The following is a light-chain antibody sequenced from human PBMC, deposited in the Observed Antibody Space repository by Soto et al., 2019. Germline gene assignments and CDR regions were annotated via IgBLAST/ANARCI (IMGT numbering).Light chain of an antibody. J-gene: IGKJ4*01. CDR1: QSVLFLANNKNS. V-gene: IGKV4-1*01. CDR3: QQYYSDPLT. Sequence: DIVMAQSPDSLHVPLREPAATTCQPTQSVLFLANNKNSLAWYQQKQGQPPKXLIYWASTRQSGVPDRFSGSGSGTDFTLTISSMKTEDVDVYYCQQYYSDPLTFGGGTKVDIK. CDR2: WAS.